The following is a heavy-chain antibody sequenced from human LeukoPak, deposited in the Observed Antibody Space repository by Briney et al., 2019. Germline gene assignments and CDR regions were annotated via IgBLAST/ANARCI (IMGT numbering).Heavy chain of an antibody. J-gene: IGHJ6*02. CDR1: GYTFTGYY. V-gene: IGHV1-2*02. D-gene: IGHD1-7*01. CDR3: ARVKAPKVELRRHYFYGMDV. Sequence: GASVKVSCKASGYTFTGYYMHWVRQAPGQGLEWMGWINPNSGGTNYAQKFQGRVIMTRDTSITTAYMELSSLRSDDTAVYYCARVKAPKVELRRHYFYGMDVWGQGTTVTVSS. CDR2: INPNSGGT.